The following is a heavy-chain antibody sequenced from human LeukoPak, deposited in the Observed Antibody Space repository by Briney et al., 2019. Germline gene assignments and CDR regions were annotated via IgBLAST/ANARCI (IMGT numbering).Heavy chain of an antibody. CDR1: GFTFSAYS. V-gene: IGHV3-21*01. Sequence: GGSLRLSCAASGFTFSAYSMKWVRQAPGKGLEWVSSITSSSSYIYYADSVKGRFTISRDNAKNSLYLQMTSLTAEDTAVYYCARDPCCCGGYCYSVLDYWGQGTLVTVSS. CDR3: ARDPCCCGGYCYSVLDY. CDR2: ITSSSSYI. J-gene: IGHJ4*02. D-gene: IGHD2-21*02.